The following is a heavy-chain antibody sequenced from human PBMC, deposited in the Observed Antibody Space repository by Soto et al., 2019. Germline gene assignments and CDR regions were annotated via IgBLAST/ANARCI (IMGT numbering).Heavy chain of an antibody. J-gene: IGHJ4*02. V-gene: IGHV1-69*13. CDR3: ATVAGRGVFDY. Sequence: EASVKVSCKASGGTFSSYAISWVRQAPGQGLEWMGGIIPIFGTANYAQKFQGRVTITADESTSTAYMELSSLRSEDTAVYYCATVAGRGVFDYWGQGTLVTVSS. D-gene: IGHD6-19*01. CDR2: IIPIFGTA. CDR1: GGTFSSYA.